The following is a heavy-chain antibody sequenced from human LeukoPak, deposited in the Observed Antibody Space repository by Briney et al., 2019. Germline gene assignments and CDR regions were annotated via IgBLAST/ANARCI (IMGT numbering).Heavy chain of an antibody. J-gene: IGHJ6*03. V-gene: IGHV4-4*07. CDR1: GGSISSYY. CDR3: ARTGYYYYYMDV. CDR2: IYTSGST. Sequence: SETLSLTCTVSGGSISSYYWGCIRQPAGKGLEWIGRIYTSGSTNYTPSLKSRVTMSVDTSKNQFSLQLSSVTAADTAVYYCARTGYYYYYMDVWGKGTTVTVSS.